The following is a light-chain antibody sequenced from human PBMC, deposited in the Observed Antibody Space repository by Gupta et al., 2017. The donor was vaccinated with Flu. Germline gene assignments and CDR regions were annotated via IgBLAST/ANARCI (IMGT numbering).Light chain of an antibody. V-gene: IGKV1-39*01. CDR2: AAS. J-gene: IGKJ3*01. Sequence: DIQMTQSPSSLSASVGDRVTITCRASQSISSYLNWYQQKPGKAPKLLIYAASRVQSGVPSRFSGSGSGTDFTLTISSLQPEDFATHYCQQSDSTLGGFGHGTKVDIK. CDR1: QSISSY. CDR3: QQSDSTLGG.